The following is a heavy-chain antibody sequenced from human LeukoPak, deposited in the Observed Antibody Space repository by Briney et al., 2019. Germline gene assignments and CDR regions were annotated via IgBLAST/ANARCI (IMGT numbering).Heavy chain of an antibody. Sequence: GASVKVSCKASGYTFTSYAMNWVRQAPGQGLEWMGWINTNTGNPTYAQGFTGRFVFSLDTSVSTAYLQISSLKAEDTAVYYCARDSGGIAAAGGKSTGMENDYWGQGTLVTVSS. J-gene: IGHJ4*02. V-gene: IGHV7-4-1*02. CDR2: INTNTGNP. D-gene: IGHD6-13*01. CDR3: ARDSGGIAAAGGKSTGMENDY. CDR1: GYTFTSYA.